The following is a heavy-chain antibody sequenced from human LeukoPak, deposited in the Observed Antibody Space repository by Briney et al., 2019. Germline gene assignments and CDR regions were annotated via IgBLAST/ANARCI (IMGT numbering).Heavy chain of an antibody. CDR3: ASAVAAAPYYYYYYMDV. D-gene: IGHD6-13*01. J-gene: IGHJ6*03. Sequence: ASVKVSCKASGGTFSSYAISWVRQAPGQGLEWMGGIIPIFGTANYAQKFQGRVTITTDESTSTAYMELSSLRSEDTAVYYCASAVAAAPYYYYYYMDVWGKGTTVTVSS. CDR1: GGTFSSYA. CDR2: IIPIFGTA. V-gene: IGHV1-69*05.